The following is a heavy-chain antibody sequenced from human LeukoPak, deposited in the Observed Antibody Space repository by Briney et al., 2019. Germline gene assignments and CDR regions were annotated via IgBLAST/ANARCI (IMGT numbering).Heavy chain of an antibody. J-gene: IGHJ3*02. D-gene: IGHD2/OR15-2a*01. Sequence: GGSLRLPCAASAFTVSSNYMSWVRQAPGKGLECVSVIYSGGSTYYADSVKGRFTISKDNSKNTLYLQMNNLRAEDTAVYYCARDYLGANDAFDIWGQGTMVTVSS. CDR1: AFTVSSNY. CDR2: IYSGGST. V-gene: IGHV3-66*01. CDR3: ARDYLGANDAFDI.